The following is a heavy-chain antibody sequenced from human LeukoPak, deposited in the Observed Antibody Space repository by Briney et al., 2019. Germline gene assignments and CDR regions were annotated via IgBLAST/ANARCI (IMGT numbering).Heavy chain of an antibody. J-gene: IGHJ4*02. CDR1: GYTFTGYY. CDR2: IDPNSDGT. V-gene: IGHV1-2*02. D-gene: IGHD3-10*01. CDR3: ARYPISMVREPFDY. Sequence: ASVKVSCKASGYTFTGYYMHWVRQAPGQGLEWMGWIDPNSDGTNYAQKFQGRVTMTRDTSISTAYMELSRLRSDDTAVYYCARYPISMVREPFDYWGQGTLVTVSS.